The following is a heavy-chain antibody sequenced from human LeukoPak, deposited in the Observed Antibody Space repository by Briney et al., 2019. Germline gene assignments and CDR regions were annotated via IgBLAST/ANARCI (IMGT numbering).Heavy chain of an antibody. CDR2: IIPIFGTA. D-gene: IGHD5-24*01. J-gene: IGHJ4*02. CDR3: AREGRDGYNFWHLYYFDY. CDR1: GYTFTSYG. V-gene: IGHV1-69*06. Sequence: ASVKVSCKASGYTFTSYGISWVRQAPGQGLEWMGGIIPIFGTANYAQKFQGRVTITADKSTSTAYMELSSLRSEDTAVYYCAREGRDGYNFWHLYYFDYWGQGTLVTVSS.